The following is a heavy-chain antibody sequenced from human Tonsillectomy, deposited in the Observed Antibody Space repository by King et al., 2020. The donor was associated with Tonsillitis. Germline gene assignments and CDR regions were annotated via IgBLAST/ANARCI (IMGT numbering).Heavy chain of an antibody. J-gene: IGHJ4*02. Sequence: QLQESGPGLVKPSETLSLTCTVSGGSISSSSYYWGWIRQPPGKGLEWIGSIYDSGRTYHNPSLKSRVTISVAPSKNQFSLRLSSVTAADTAVYYCAGYSYSSSWYEGYWGQGTLVTVSS. D-gene: IGHD6-13*01. CDR3: AGYSYSSSWYEGY. CDR1: GGSISSSSYY. CDR2: IYDSGRT. V-gene: IGHV4-39*01.